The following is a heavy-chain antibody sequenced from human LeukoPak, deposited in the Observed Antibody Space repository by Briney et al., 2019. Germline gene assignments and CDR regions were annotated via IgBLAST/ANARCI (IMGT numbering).Heavy chain of an antibody. J-gene: IGHJ2*01. Sequence: PSETLSLTCTVSGGSISGYYWTWIRQPPGKGLEWIGYIDYSGSTTYNPSLRSRLTMSVDTSKNQFSLQVTSMTAADTAVYFCARVRQTAMATPWYFDLWGRGTLVTVSS. D-gene: IGHD5-18*01. CDR1: GGSISGYY. V-gene: IGHV4-59*01. CDR3: ARVRQTAMATPWYFDL. CDR2: IDYSGST.